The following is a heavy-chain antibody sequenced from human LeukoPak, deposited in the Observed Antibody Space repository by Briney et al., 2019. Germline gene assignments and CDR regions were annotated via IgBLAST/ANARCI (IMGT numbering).Heavy chain of an antibody. J-gene: IGHJ4*02. Sequence: GGSLRLSCEASGFTFTTFAMSWVRQAPGKGLEWVSAISGSDGSTYYADSVKGRFTISRDNSKNTLFLQMNSLRAEDTALYYCAKEGGYSSSSVNYWGQGTLVTVSS. D-gene: IGHD6-6*01. V-gene: IGHV3-23*01. CDR2: ISGSDGST. CDR1: GFTFTTFA. CDR3: AKEGGYSSSSVNY.